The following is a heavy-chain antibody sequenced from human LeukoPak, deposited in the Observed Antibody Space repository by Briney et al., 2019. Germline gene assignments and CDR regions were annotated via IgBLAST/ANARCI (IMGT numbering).Heavy chain of an antibody. Sequence: SVKVSCKASGGTFSSYVISWVRQAPGQGLQWMGGIIPMFGAVNYAQKFQGRVTITAGKSTGTAYMELSSLRSEDTAVYYCVRDYDISGPQKNFFDYWGQGTLVTVSS. V-gene: IGHV1-69*06. J-gene: IGHJ4*02. D-gene: IGHD3-22*01. CDR3: VRDYDISGPQKNFFDY. CDR1: GGTFSSYV. CDR2: IIPMFGAV.